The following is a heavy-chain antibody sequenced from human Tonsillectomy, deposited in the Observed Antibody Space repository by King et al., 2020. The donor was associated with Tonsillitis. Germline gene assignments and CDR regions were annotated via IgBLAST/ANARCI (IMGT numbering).Heavy chain of an antibody. CDR1: GFTFSYYA. CDR3: ADENWGAFDI. J-gene: IGHJ3*02. D-gene: IGHD7-27*01. CDR2: ISGSGGGT. V-gene: IGHV3-23*04. Sequence: VQLVESGGGLVQPGGSLRLSCAASGFTFSYYAMSWVRQAPGKGLEWVSTISGSGGGTYYADSVKGRFSISRDNSKNTLYLQMNSLRAEDTAIYYCADENWGAFDIWGQGTLVTVSP.